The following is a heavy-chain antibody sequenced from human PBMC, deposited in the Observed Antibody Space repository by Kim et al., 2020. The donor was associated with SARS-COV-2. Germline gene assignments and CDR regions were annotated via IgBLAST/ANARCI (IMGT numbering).Heavy chain of an antibody. J-gene: IGHJ4*02. CDR3: VKERTTGWYDFDY. Sequence: ADLVRDSFIISRDNSKNTLYLQMSSLRPEDTAVYFCVKERTTGWYDFDYWGQGTLVIVSS. V-gene: IGHV3-64D*09. D-gene: IGHD6-19*01.